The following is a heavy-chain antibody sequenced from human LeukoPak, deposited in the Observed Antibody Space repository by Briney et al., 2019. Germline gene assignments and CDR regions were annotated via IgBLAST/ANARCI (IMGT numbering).Heavy chain of an antibody. CDR2: ISGRVT. V-gene: IGHV3-23*01. CDR3: AKDSNTYAFDV. Sequence: PGGSLRLSCAASGFTFSTYGMHWVRQAPGKGLEWVSGISGRVTYYADSVKGRFAISRDNSKNTLYLQMHSLIAEDTALYYCAKDSNTYAFDVWGQGTIVTVSS. J-gene: IGHJ3*01. D-gene: IGHD2/OR15-2a*01. CDR1: GFTFSTYG.